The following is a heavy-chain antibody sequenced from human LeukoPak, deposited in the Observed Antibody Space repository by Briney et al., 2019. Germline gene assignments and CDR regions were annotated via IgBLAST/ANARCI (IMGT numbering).Heavy chain of an antibody. J-gene: IGHJ6*02. D-gene: IGHD6-13*01. V-gene: IGHV4-59*01. Sequence: SETLSLTCTVSGGSISSYYWSWIRQPPGKGLGWIGYIYYSGSTNYNPSLKSRVTISVDTSKNQFSLKLSSVTAADTAVYYCARDRAAAGPTIYYYYGMDVWGQGTTVTVSS. CDR2: IYYSGST. CDR3: ARDRAAAGPTIYYYYGMDV. CDR1: GGSISSYY.